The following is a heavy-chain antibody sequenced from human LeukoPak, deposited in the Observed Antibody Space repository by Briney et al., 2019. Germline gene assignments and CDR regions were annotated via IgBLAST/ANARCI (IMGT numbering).Heavy chain of an antibody. Sequence: GGSLRLSCAASGFTFSSYSMNWVRQAPGKGLEWVSSISSSSSYIYYADSVKGRFTISRDNAKNSLYLQMNSLRAEDTAVYYCARDEWLWLAAYDYWGQGTLVTVSS. J-gene: IGHJ4*02. CDR3: ARDEWLWLAAYDY. V-gene: IGHV3-21*01. CDR1: GFTFSSYS. CDR2: ISSSSSYI. D-gene: IGHD5-18*01.